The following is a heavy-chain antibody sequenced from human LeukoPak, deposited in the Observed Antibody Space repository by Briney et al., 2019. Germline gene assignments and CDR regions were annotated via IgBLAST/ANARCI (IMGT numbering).Heavy chain of an antibody. D-gene: IGHD3-10*01. CDR1: GGSISSSNW. J-gene: IGHJ4*02. V-gene: IGHV4-4*02. CDR2: IYYSGNT. Sequence: SETLSLTCAVSGGSISSSNWWSWVRQPPGKGLEWIGYIYYSGNTNYNPSLKSRVTISVDTSKNQFSLKLTSVTAADTAVYYCARASRGHDYWGQGTLVTVSS. CDR3: ARASRGHDY.